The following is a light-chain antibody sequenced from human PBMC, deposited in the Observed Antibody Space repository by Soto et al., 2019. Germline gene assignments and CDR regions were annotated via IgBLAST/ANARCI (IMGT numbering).Light chain of an antibody. CDR3: KQLNRQTPT. Sequence: IQLTQSPSSLSASVGDRVTITCRASQGISSYLAWYQQKPGKAPKFLIYAASTLQRGVPSRFSGSGSGTDFTRTISSLPPEDFATYFWKQLNRQTPTFGRGTELEIK. J-gene: IGKJ2*01. CDR1: QGISSY. V-gene: IGKV1-9*01. CDR2: AAS.